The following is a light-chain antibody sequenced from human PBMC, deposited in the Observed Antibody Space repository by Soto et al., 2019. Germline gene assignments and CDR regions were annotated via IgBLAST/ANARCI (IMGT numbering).Light chain of an antibody. J-gene: IGLJ2*01. CDR3: AAWDESLNGVV. CDR1: SSNIGNNA. V-gene: IGLV1-36*01. CDR2: YDD. Sequence: QSVLTQPPSVSEAPRQRVTISCSGSSSNIGNNAVNWYQQLPGKAPKLLIYYDDLLPSGVSDRFSGSKSGTSASLAISGLECEDEADYYCAAWDESLNGVVFGGGTKLTVL.